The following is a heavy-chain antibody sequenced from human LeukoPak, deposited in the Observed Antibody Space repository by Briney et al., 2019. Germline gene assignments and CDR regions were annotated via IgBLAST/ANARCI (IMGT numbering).Heavy chain of an antibody. CDR3: ARAEMGYSSGWYTYYYGMDV. J-gene: IGHJ6*01. CDR1: GFTFSSYA. D-gene: IGHD6-19*01. CDR2: ISYDGSNK. V-gene: IGHV3-30*04. Sequence: PGGSLRLSCAASGFTFSSYAMDWVRQAPGKGLEGGAIISYDGSNKYYADSVKGRFTISRDHSKNTMYLQMNSLRAEDTAVYYCARAEMGYSSGWYTYYYGMDVWGQGTTVTVPS.